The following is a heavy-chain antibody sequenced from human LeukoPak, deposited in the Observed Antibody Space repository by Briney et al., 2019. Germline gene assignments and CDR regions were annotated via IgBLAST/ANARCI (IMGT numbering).Heavy chain of an antibody. CDR3: ARGGAAYCSGGSCYPFKY. V-gene: IGHV4-34*01. CDR2: INHSGST. D-gene: IGHD2-15*01. CDR1: GGSFSGYY. Sequence: SETLSLTCAVYGGSFSGYYWSWIRHPPGKGLELIGEINHSGSTNYNPSLKSRVTISVDTSKNQFSLKLSSVTAADTAVYYCARGGAAYCSGGSCYPFKYWGQGTLVTVSS. J-gene: IGHJ4*02.